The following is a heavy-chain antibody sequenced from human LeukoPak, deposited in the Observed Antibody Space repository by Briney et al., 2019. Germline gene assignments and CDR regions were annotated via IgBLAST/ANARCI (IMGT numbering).Heavy chain of an antibody. CDR3: ARTPNRDGYSHIDF. V-gene: IGHV3-23*01. D-gene: IGHD5-24*01. CDR1: GFTFTNQA. CDR2: LSDSGAST. J-gene: IGHJ4*02. Sequence: GGSLRLSCAASGFTFTNQAMAWVRLAPGKGLEWVSTLSDSGASTYYADSVKGRFTISRDNSRNTMYLQMDSLRADDTGVYFCARTPNRDGYSHIDFWGQGALVTVSS.